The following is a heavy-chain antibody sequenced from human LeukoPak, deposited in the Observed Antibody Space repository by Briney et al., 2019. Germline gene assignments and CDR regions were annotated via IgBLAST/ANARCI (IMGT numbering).Heavy chain of an antibody. V-gene: IGHV1-8*02. CDR2: MNPNSGNT. Sequence: ASVKVSCKASGYTFTGYYMHWVRQAPGQGLEWMGRMNPNSGNTGYAQKFQGRVTMTRNTSISTAYMELSSLRSEDTAVYYCAREGNYYDSRELDYWGQGTLVTVSS. CDR3: AREGNYYDSRELDY. D-gene: IGHD3-22*01. J-gene: IGHJ4*02. CDR1: GYTFTGYY.